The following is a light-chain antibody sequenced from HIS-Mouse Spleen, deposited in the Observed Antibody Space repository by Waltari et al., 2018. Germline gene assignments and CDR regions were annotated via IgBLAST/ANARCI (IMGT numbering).Light chain of an antibody. CDR3: QSYDSSNVV. CDR1: SGSIASNY. CDR2: EDN. J-gene: IGLJ2*01. Sequence: NFMLTQPHSVSESPGKTVTISCTGSSGSIASNYVQWYQQRPGRAPPTVIDEDNQRPAGCPDPFPGAIGRSSNSASLTITGLKTEDEADYYCQSYDSSNVVFGGGTKLTVL. V-gene: IGLV6-57*02.